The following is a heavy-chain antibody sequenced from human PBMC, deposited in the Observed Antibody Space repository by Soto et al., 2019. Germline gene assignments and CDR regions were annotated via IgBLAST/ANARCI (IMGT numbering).Heavy chain of an antibody. CDR2: ISSSSSYI. J-gene: IGHJ4*02. CDR1: GFTFSSYS. D-gene: IGHD6-13*01. CDR3: ARVISALYSSSWYYFDY. V-gene: IGHV3-21*04. Sequence: GGSLRLSCAASGFTFSSYSMNWVRQAPGKGLEWVSSISSSSSYIYYADSVKGRFTISRDNAKNSLHLQMNSLRAEDTAVYYCARVISALYSSSWYYFDYWGQGTLVTVSS.